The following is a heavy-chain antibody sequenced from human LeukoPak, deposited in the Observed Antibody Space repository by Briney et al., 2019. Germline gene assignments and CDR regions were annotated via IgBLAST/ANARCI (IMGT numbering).Heavy chain of an antibody. D-gene: IGHD3-10*01. CDR2: ISGSGGST. CDR1: GFTFSSYA. Sequence: GGSLRLSCAASGFTFSSYAMSWVRQAPGKGLEWVSAISGSGGSTYYADSVKGRFTISRDNAKNSLYLQMNSLRAEDTALYYCARSPRDPTYYFDYWGQGTLVTVSS. CDR3: ARSPRDPTYYFDY. J-gene: IGHJ4*02. V-gene: IGHV3-23*01.